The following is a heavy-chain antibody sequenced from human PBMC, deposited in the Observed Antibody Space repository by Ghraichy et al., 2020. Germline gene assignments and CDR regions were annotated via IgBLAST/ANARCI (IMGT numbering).Heavy chain of an antibody. CDR2: INHSGST. CDR3: ARGSGDLPPLYYYGMDV. J-gene: IGHJ6*02. Sequence: SETLSLTCAVYGGSFSGYYWSWIRQPPGKGLEWIGEINHSGSTNYNPSLKSRVTISVDTSKNQFSLKLSSVTAADTAVYYCARGSGDLPPLYYYGMDVWGQGTTVTVSS. V-gene: IGHV4-34*01. D-gene: IGHD3-10*01. CDR1: GGSFSGYY.